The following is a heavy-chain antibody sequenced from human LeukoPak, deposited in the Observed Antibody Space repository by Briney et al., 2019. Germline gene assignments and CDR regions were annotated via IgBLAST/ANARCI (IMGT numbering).Heavy chain of an antibody. D-gene: IGHD2-15*01. CDR3: ARDRDIVGYLDV. V-gene: IGHV3-74*01. J-gene: IGHJ6*03. Sequence: QPGGSLRLSCAASGFTFSSYWMHWVRQAPGKGLVWVSRINSDGSSTSYADSVKGRFTISRDNAKNTLYLQINSLRAEDTAVYYCARDRDIVGYLDVWGKGTTVTVSS. CDR1: GFTFSSYW. CDR2: INSDGSST.